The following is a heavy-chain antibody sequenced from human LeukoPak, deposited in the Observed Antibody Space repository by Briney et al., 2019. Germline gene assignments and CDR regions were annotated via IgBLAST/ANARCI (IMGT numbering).Heavy chain of an antibody. Sequence: GGSLRLSCAASGFTFGTYAMSWVRQAPGKGLEWVSSISGSGGTTYYADSVRGRFTVSRDNSKNTLFLQMNSLRAEDTAVYYCAKDRNYDFTVDAFDTWGQGTMVTVSS. CDR3: AKDRNYDFTVDAFDT. D-gene: IGHD3-3*01. CDR1: GFTFGTYA. CDR2: ISGSGGTT. J-gene: IGHJ3*02. V-gene: IGHV3-23*01.